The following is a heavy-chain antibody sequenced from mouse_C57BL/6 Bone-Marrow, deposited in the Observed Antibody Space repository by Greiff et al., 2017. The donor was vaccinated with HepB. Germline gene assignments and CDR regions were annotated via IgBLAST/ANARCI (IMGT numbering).Heavy chain of an antibody. CDR3: AREGKGVAYALDY. Sequence: QVQLQQSGAELVMPGASVKLSCKASGYTFTSYWMHWVKQTPGQGLEWIGEIDPSDSYTNYNQKFKGKSTLTVDKSSSTAYMQLSSLTSEDSAVYYCAREGKGVAYALDYWGRGTSVTVSA. CDR1: GYTFTSYW. V-gene: IGHV1-69*01. CDR2: IDPSDSYT. J-gene: IGHJ4*01.